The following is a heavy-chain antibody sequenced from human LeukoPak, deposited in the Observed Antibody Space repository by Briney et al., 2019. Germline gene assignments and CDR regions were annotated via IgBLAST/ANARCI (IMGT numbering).Heavy chain of an antibody. CDR3: ARGSRMSRITIFGVTKGAIDY. V-gene: IGHV4-30-4*08. CDR1: GGSISSGDYY. J-gene: IGHJ4*02. CDR2: IYYSGST. Sequence: SETLSLTCTVSGGSISSGDYYWSWIRQPPGKGLEWIGYIYYSGSTYYNPSLKSRVTISVDTSKNQFSLKLSSVTAADTAVYYCARGSRMSRITIFGVTKGAIDYWGQGTLVTVSS. D-gene: IGHD3-3*01.